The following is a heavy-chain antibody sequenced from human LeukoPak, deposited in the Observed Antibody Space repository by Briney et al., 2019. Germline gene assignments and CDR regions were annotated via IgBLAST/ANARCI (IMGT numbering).Heavy chain of an antibody. J-gene: IGHJ4*02. D-gene: IGHD2-2*01. Sequence: GGSLRLSCAASGFTLSSYAMSWVRQGPGKGLEWVSAISVSGNTYHADSVKGRFTISRDSSKNTLYLQMNSLRAEDTAVYYCAKDHEIYCSSTSCYAPFDYWGQGTLVTVSS. V-gene: IGHV3-23*01. CDR3: AKDHEIYCSSTSCYAPFDY. CDR1: GFTLSSYA. CDR2: ISVSGNT.